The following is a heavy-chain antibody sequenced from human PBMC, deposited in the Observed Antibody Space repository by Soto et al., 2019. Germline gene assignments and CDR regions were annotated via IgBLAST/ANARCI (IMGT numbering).Heavy chain of an antibody. Sequence: EVQLVESGGGLVQPGGSLRLSCAASGFTFNNNWMHWVRQAPGKGLVWISRINSDGKTTTYADFVKGRFIISRDNAKNTVYLQVNSLGGEDTAVYYCTRGGATGAGIYHFENWGQGTLVTVS. CDR1: GFTFNNNW. J-gene: IGHJ4*02. CDR3: TRGGATGAGIYHFEN. V-gene: IGHV3-74*01. CDR2: INSDGKTT. D-gene: IGHD3-10*01.